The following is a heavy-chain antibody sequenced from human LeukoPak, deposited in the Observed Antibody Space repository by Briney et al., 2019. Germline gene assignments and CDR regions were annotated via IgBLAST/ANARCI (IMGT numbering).Heavy chain of an antibody. D-gene: IGHD4-11*01. V-gene: IGHV3-11*01. CDR1: GFTFSDYY. Sequence: AGGSLRLSCAASGFTFSDYYMSWIRQAQGKGMEWVSYISSSGSTIYYADSVKGRFTISRDNAKNSLYLQMNSLRAEDTAVYYCARVVFDYSFNWFDPWGQGTLVTVSS. CDR3: ARVVFDYSFNWFDP. J-gene: IGHJ5*02. CDR2: ISSSGSTI.